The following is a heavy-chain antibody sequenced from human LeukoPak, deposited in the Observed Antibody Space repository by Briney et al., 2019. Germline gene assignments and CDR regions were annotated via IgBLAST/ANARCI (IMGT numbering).Heavy chain of an antibody. CDR1: GGSISSGGYY. J-gene: IGHJ5*02. V-gene: IGHV4-31*03. CDR3: ARATYYGHWFDP. D-gene: IGHD3-3*01. Sequence: SETLSLTCTVSGGSISSGGYYWSWIRQHPGKGLEWIGYIYYSGRTYYNPSLKSRVTISVDTSKNQFSLKLSSVTAADTAVYYCARATYYGHWFDPWGQGTLVTVSS. CDR2: IYYSGRT.